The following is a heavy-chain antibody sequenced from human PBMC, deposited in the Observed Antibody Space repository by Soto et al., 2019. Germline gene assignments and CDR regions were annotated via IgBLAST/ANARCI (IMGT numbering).Heavy chain of an antibody. CDR1: GFTFSSYA. Sequence: GGSLRLSCAASGFTFSSYAMHWVRQAPGKGLEWVAVISYDGSNKYYADSVKGRFTISRDNSKDTLYLQMNSLRAEDTAVYYCARWNYDPDAFDIWGQGTMVTVSS. CDR2: ISYDGSNK. J-gene: IGHJ3*02. V-gene: IGHV3-30-3*01. D-gene: IGHD1-7*01. CDR3: ARWNYDPDAFDI.